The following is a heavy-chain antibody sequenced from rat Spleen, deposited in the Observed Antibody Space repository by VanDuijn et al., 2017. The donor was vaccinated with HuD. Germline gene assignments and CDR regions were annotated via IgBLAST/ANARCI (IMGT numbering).Heavy chain of an antibody. CDR2: INTGGGIT. CDR1: GLTFSNYY. Sequence: EVQLVESGGGLVQPGRSLKLSCTTSGLTFSNYYMAWVRQAPTKGLEWVAYINTGGGITYYRDSVKGRFTISGDNARSTLYLQMDGLSSEDTATYYCTTARNVPSYWYFDFWGPGTMVTVSS. CDR3: TTARNVPSYWYFDF. D-gene: IGHD1-12*01. V-gene: IGHV5-27*01. J-gene: IGHJ1*01.